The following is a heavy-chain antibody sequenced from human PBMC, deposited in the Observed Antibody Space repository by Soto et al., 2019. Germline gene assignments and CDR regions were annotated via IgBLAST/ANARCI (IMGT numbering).Heavy chain of an antibody. CDR1: GFTFSSYA. V-gene: IGHV3-23*01. CDR2: ISGSGGST. CDR3: AKGIPAGYDFWSGYPRSFDY. Sequence: GGSLRLSCAASGFTFSSYAMSWFRQTPGKGLEWVSAISGSGGSTYYADSVKGRFTISRDNSKNTLYLQMNSLRAEDTAVYYCAKGIPAGYDFWSGYPRSFDYWGQGTLVTVSS. J-gene: IGHJ4*02. D-gene: IGHD3-3*01.